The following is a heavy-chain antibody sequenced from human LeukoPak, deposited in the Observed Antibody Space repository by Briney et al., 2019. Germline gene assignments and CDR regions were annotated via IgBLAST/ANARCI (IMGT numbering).Heavy chain of an antibody. J-gene: IGHJ4*02. V-gene: IGHV4-59*08. D-gene: IGHD3-3*01. CDR3: ARRSPEWMESFFDY. CDR1: GASIRSYS. Sequence: PSETLSLTCIVSGASIRSYSWSWIRQPPGKGLEWIGNIDYSGRSNYNPSLKSRVTISVDTSKNQFSPKLSSVTAADTAVYYCARRSPEWMESFFDYWGQGTLVTVSS. CDR2: IDYSGRS.